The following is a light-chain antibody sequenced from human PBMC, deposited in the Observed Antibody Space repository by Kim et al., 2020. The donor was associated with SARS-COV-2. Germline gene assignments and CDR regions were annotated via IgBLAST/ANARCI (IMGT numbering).Light chain of an antibody. CDR1: ENVDKY. CDR3: QQNNRTPPTT. J-gene: IGKJ2*01. V-gene: IGKV1-39*01. CDR2: ATS. Sequence: SVGDTVPITCRASENVDKYLNWYQQKPGKAPALLIYATSGLHTGVPSRFSGSGFGTDFTLTISGLQPEDFATYFCQQNNRTPPTTFGQGTKVDIK.